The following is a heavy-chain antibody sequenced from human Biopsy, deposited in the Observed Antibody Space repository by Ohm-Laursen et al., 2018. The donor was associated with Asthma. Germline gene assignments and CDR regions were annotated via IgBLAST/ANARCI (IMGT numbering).Heavy chain of an antibody. CDR1: GFAFNRFD. J-gene: IGHJ4*02. CDR3: ARGEDPRPVADHLDI. CDR2: ITTDDVHK. Sequence: SLRLSCTASGFAFNRFDMHWVRQAPGEGLEWLALITTDDVHKYNGESVRGRFSISRDNSERTVYLHMAGLTVADTAVYFCARGEDPRPVADHLDIWGQGARVIVSS. D-gene: IGHD6-6*01. V-gene: IGHV3-33*08.